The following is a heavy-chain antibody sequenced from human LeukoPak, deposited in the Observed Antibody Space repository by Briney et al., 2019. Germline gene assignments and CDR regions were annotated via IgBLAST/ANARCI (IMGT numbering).Heavy chain of an antibody. V-gene: IGHV4-39*01. J-gene: IGHJ4*02. CDR2: IYYSGST. CDR3: ARHEFVGATVFDY. Sequence: SETLSLTCTVSGGSISSSSYYWGWIRQPPGKGLEWIGRIYYSGSTYYNPSLKSRVTISVDTSKNQFSLKLSSVTAADTAVYYCARHEFVGATVFDYWGQGTLVTVSS. D-gene: IGHD1-26*01. CDR1: GGSISSSSYY.